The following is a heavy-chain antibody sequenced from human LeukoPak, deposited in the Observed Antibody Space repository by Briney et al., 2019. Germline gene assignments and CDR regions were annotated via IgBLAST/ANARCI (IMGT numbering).Heavy chain of an antibody. CDR1: GFAFDSYA. J-gene: IGHJ4*02. V-gene: IGHV3-23*01. CDR2: ISGSGGST. D-gene: IGHD3-3*01. CDR3: ARDYDLTC. Sequence: GGSLRLSCAASGFAFDSYAMSWVRQSPGKGLEWVSGISGSGGSTYYADSVKGRFTISRDNAKNSLYLQMNSLRAEDTAVYYCARDYDLTCWGQGTLVTVSS.